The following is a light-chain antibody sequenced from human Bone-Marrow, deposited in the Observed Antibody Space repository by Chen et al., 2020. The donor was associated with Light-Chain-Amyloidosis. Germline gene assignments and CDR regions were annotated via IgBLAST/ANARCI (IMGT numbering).Light chain of an antibody. Sequence: SYELTQPPSVSLSPGETARITCSGDDLPTKYAYWYQQNPGQAPVLVRHRDTERPSGISERFSGSSSGTTATLTISGVQAEDEADYHCQSADSSGTYEVIFGGGTKLTVL. J-gene: IGLJ2*01. CDR2: RDT. CDR3: QSADSSGTYEVI. CDR1: DLPTKY. V-gene: IGLV3-25*03.